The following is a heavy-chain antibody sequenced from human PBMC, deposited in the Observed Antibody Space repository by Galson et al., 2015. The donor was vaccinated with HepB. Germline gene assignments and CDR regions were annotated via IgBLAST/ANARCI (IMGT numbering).Heavy chain of an antibody. D-gene: IGHD5-24*01. CDR3: AKVEARDGYNYDY. V-gene: IGHV3-23*01. Sequence: SLRLSCAASGFTFSSYAMSWVRQAPGKGLEWVSAISGSGGSTYYADSVKGRFTISRDNSKNTLYLQMNSLRAEDTAVYYCAKVEARDGYNYDYWGQGTLVTVSS. CDR2: ISGSGGST. J-gene: IGHJ4*02. CDR1: GFTFSSYA.